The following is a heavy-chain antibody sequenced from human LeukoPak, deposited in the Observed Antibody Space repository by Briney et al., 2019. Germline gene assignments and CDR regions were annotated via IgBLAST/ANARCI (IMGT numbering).Heavy chain of an antibody. J-gene: IGHJ4*02. V-gene: IGHV3-30-3*01. Sequence: SLRLSCAASGFTFSSYAMYWVRQAPGKGLEWVAVISYDGNNKYYADSVKGRFTISRDDSKNTLSLQMNNLRAEDTAVYYCARGAPERISSSTNYYFDYWGQGTLVTVSS. CDR2: ISYDGNNK. CDR3: ARGAPERISSSTNYYFDY. CDR1: GFTFSSYA. D-gene: IGHD6-6*01.